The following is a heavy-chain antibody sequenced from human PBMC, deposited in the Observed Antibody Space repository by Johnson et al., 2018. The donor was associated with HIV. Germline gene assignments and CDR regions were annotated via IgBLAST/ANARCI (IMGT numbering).Heavy chain of an antibody. CDR2: IRYDGSNK. CDR3: ARDRVPAAIGLAYRGAFDI. CDR1: GFTFSSYA. J-gene: IGHJ3*02. V-gene: IGHV3-30*04. Sequence: QVQLVESGGGVVQPGRSLRLSCAASGFTFSSYAMHWVRQAPDKGLEWVAFIRYDGSNKYYADSVKGRFTISRDNSKNTLYLQMNSLRAEDTAVYYCARDRVPAAIGLAYRGAFDIWGQGTMVTVSS. D-gene: IGHD2-2*02.